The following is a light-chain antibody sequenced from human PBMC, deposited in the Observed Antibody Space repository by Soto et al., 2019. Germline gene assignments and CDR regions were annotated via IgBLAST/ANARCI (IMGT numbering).Light chain of an antibody. CDR3: SSYAGSNNV. V-gene: IGLV2-8*01. CDR1: SSDVGGYNY. J-gene: IGLJ1*01. Sequence: QSALTQPPSASGSPGQSVTISCTGTSSDVGGYNYVSWYQQHPGKAPKLMIYEVSKRPSGVPDRFSGSKSANTASLTVSVLQAEDEADYYCSSYAGSNNVFGTGTKLTVL. CDR2: EVS.